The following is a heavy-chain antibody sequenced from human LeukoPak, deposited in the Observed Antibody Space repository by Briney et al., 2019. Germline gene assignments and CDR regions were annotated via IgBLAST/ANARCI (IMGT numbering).Heavy chain of an antibody. CDR3: ARDGDY. CDR1: GGSVNVGSYY. J-gene: IGHJ4*02. V-gene: IGHV4-61*01. CDR2: IYSSGST. Sequence: SETLSLTCTVSGGSVNVGSYYWTWIRQPPGKGLEWIGYIYSSGSTNYNPSLKSRVTTSLDTSKNQFSLRLSSVAAADTAVYYCARDGDYWGQGTLVTVSS.